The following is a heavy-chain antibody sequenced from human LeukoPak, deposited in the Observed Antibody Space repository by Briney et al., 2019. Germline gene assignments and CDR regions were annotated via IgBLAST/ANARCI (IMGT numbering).Heavy chain of an antibody. CDR3: ARVHYNTAMVDIDY. Sequence: GGSLRLSCAASGFTLSSYEMHWVRQAPGKRLEWISYISSSGSTIYYADSVKGRFTISRDNGKNSLYLQMNSLRAEDTAVYYCARVHYNTAMVDIDYWGQGTLVTVSS. J-gene: IGHJ4*02. CDR2: ISSSGSTI. D-gene: IGHD5-18*01. CDR1: GFTLSSYE. V-gene: IGHV3-48*03.